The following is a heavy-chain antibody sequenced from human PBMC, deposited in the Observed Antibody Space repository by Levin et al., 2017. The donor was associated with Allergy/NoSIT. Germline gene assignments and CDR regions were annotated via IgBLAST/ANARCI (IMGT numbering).Heavy chain of an antibody. J-gene: IGHJ4*02. V-gene: IGHV4-31*03. CDR3: AKITEGPPPGGRTLTPNFGFAY. CDR1: GDSISSGAHY. CDR2: IYYSGST. D-gene: IGHD5-24*01. Sequence: SETLSLTCTVSGDSISSGAHYWSWLRQHPGKGLEWIGYIYYSGSTYYNPSLMSRVTIDRSKNQFSLKLTSVTAADTAVYYCAKITEGPPPGGRTLTPNFGFAYWGQGTLVTVSS.